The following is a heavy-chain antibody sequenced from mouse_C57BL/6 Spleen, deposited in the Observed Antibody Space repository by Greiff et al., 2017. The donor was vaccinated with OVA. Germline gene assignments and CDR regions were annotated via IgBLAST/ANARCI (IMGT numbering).Heavy chain of an antibody. J-gene: IGHJ1*03. CDR2: IYPGSGST. CDR1: GYTFTSYW. CDR3: ARDYYGSRASYFDV. V-gene: IGHV1-55*01. Sequence: VQLQQSGAELVKPGASVKMSCKASGYTFTSYWITWVKQRPGQGLEWIGDIYPGSGSTNYNEKFKSKATLTVDTSSSTAYMQLSSLTSEDSAVYYCARDYYGSRASYFDVWGTGTTVTVSS. D-gene: IGHD1-1*01.